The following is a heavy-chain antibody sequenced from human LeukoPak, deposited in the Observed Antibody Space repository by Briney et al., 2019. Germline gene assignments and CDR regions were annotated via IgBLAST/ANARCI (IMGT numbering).Heavy chain of an antibody. J-gene: IGHJ4*02. V-gene: IGHV3-23*01. Sequence: PGGSLRLSCAASGFTFSSYGMSWVRQAPGKGLEWVSSISGSGGSTYYADSVKGRFTISRDNSKNTLYLQMSSLRAEDTAVYYCAKDPDWGPEGWYYFDYWGQGTLVTVSS. CDR1: GFTFSSYG. D-gene: IGHD7-27*01. CDR3: AKDPDWGPEGWYYFDY. CDR2: ISGSGGST.